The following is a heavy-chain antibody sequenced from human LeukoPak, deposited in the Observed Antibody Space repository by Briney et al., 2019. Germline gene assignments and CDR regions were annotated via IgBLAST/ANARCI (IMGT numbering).Heavy chain of an antibody. CDR1: GGSISSYY. J-gene: IGHJ5*02. Sequence: SETLSLTCTVSGGSISSYYWSWIRQPPGKGLEWIAYIYYSGSTNYNPSLKSRVTISVDTSKNQFSLKLSSVTAADTAVFYCARRVRCSGDSCYSDNWFDPWGPGTLVTVSS. V-gene: IGHV4-59*08. CDR3: ARRVRCSGDSCYSDNWFDP. D-gene: IGHD2-15*01. CDR2: IYYSGST.